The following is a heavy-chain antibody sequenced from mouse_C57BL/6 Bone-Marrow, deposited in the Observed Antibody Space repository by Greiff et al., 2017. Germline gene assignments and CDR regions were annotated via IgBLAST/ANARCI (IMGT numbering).Heavy chain of an antibody. J-gene: IGHJ2*01. CDR2: IYPGSGTT. V-gene: IGHV1-76*01. CDR3: ARRGCFDD. D-gene: IGHD3-3*01. Sequence: VQLQQSGAELVRPGASVKLSCKASGYTFTDYYINWVKQRPGQGLEWIARIYPGSGTTYYNQKFKGKATLTADKSSSTAYMQLSSLTYEDSCDNVSARRGCFDDWGQGTTLTVSS. CDR1: GYTFTDYY.